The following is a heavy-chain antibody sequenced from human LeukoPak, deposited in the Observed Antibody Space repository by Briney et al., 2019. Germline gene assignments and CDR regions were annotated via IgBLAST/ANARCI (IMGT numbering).Heavy chain of an antibody. Sequence: SVKVSCKAAGGAFSSYAISWVRQAPGQGLEWMGGIIPIFGTANYAQKFQGRVTITADKSTSTAYMELSSLRSEDTAVYYCASYYGDYGSGMDVWGKGTTVTVSS. J-gene: IGHJ6*04. CDR3: ASYYGDYGSGMDV. CDR2: IIPIFGTA. D-gene: IGHD4-17*01. CDR1: GGAFSSYA. V-gene: IGHV1-69*06.